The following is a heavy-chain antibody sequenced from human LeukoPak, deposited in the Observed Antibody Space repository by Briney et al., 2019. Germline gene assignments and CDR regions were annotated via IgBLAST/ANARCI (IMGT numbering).Heavy chain of an antibody. CDR3: AKDSALFGY. Sequence: GGSLRLSCAASGFSLSSYAMSGVREAPRKGLEWVSAVSVSGGSKYYADSVKGRFTICRANSKTTLYLQMNSLRAEDTAVYYCAKDSALFGYCGEGALVTVSS. CDR1: GFSLSSYA. D-gene: IGHD3-16*02. V-gene: IGHV3-23*01. J-gene: IGHJ4*02. CDR2: VSVSGGSK.